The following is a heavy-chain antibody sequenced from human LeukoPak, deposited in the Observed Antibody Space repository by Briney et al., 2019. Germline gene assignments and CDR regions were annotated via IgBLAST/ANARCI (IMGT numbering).Heavy chain of an antibody. J-gene: IGHJ4*02. Sequence: SETLSLTCTVSGGSISSSSYYWGWIRQPPGKGLEWIGSIYYSGSTYYNPSLKSRVTISVDTSKNQFSLKLSSVTAADTAVYYCARVAHHYDSSGYQYYFDYWGQGTLVTVSS. D-gene: IGHD3-22*01. CDR2: IYYSGST. V-gene: IGHV4-39*07. CDR1: GGSISSSSYY. CDR3: ARVAHHYDSSGYQYYFDY.